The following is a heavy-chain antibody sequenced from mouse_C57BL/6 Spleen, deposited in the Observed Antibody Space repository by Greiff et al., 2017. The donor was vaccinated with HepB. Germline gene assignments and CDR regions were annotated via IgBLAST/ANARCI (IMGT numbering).Heavy chain of an antibody. Sequence: QVQLQQPGAELVKPGASVKVSCKASGYTFTSYWMHWVKQRPGQGLEWIGRIHPSDSDTNYNQKFKGKATLTVDKSSSTAYMQLSSLTSEDSAVYYGAIGYYYDDDYYYAMDYWGQGTSVTVSS. D-gene: IGHD2-4*01. V-gene: IGHV1-74*01. J-gene: IGHJ4*01. CDR1: GYTFTSYW. CDR3: AIGYYYDDDYYYAMDY. CDR2: IHPSDSDT.